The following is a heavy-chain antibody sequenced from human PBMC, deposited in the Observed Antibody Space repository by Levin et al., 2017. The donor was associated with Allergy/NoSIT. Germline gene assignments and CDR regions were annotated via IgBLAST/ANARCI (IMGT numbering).Heavy chain of an antibody. V-gene: IGHV4-39*01. CDR3: ARATSGWWGGVDY. CDR1: GGSISDSAYY. D-gene: IGHD6-19*01. J-gene: IGHJ4*02. CDR2: IYYSGTT. Sequence: GSLRLSCTVSGGSISDSAYYWGWIRQPPGTGLEWIATIYYSGTTYYNPSLQSRVTISADTSKNQFSLKLSSVTAADTAVYYCARATSGWWGGVDYWGQGTLVTVSS.